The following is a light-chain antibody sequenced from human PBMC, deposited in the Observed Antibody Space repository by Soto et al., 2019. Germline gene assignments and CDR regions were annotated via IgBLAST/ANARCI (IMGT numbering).Light chain of an antibody. J-gene: IGKJ1*01. CDR1: RSLVYSDGDIY. CDR3: MQNTQWPWT. V-gene: IGKV2-30*01. CDR2: KVS. Sequence: DAVLTQSPLSLPVTLGQPASISCRSSRSLVYSDGDIYLNWFQQRPGQSPRRIIYKVSTRDAGVPDRFSGSGSGTDVTLEISRVESEDVGVYYCMQNTQWPWTLGLGTKVEVE.